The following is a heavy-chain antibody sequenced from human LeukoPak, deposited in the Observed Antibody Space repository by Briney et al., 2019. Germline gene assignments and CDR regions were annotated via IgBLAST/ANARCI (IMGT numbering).Heavy chain of an antibody. CDR1: GFTFSSYA. J-gene: IGHJ4*02. Sequence: GGSLRLSCAASGFTFSSYAMSWVRQAPGKGLEWVSAISGSGGSTYYADSVKGRFTISRDNSKNTLYLQMNSLRAEDTAVHYCAKKKSLLRVYYDSSGHDYWGQGTLVTVSS. V-gene: IGHV3-23*01. CDR3: AKKKSLLRVYYDSSGHDY. D-gene: IGHD3-22*01. CDR2: ISGSGGST.